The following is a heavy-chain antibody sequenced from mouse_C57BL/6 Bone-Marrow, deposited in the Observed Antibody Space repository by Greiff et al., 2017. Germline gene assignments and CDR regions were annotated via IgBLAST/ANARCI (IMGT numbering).Heavy chain of an antibody. V-gene: IGHV1-50*01. Sequence: QVQLQQSGAELVKPGASVKLSCKASGYTFTSYWMQWVKQRPGQGLEWIGEIDPSDSYTNYNQKFKGKATLTVDTSSSTAYMQLSSVTSEDSAVYYCARPGGVNWGQGTTLTVSS. J-gene: IGHJ2*01. CDR3: ARPGGVN. CDR2: IDPSDSYT. CDR1: GYTFTSYW.